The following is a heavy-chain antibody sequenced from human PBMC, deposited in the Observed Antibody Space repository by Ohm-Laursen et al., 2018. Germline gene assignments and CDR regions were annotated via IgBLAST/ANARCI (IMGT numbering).Heavy chain of an antibody. V-gene: IGHV2-26*01. J-gene: IGHJ6*02. CDR1: GFSLNNVRMA. CDR2: IFSNDET. CDR3: ARNFGSSWPRDGMDV. D-gene: IGHD6-13*01. Sequence: TQTLTLTCTVSGFSLNNVRMAVSWIRQPPGKALQWLAHIFSNDETYYTPSLESRLTISKDTSKSQVVLTITNMDPVDTATYYCARNFGSSWPRDGMDVWGQGTTVTVSS.